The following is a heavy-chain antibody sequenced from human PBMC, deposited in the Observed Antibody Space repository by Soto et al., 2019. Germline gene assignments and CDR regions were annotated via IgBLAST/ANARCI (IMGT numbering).Heavy chain of an antibody. Sequence: EVQLLDSGGGLVQHGGSLRLSCAASGFTFSNYAMTWVRQGPGKGLEWVSGISGSGGRSYYADSVKGRFTISRDNSKRTLYLQKSSVRAEDTAVYYCAKAYFVWSSEQPYYFDYWGQGTLVTVSS. CDR3: AKAYFVWSSEQPYYFDY. CDR2: ISGSGGRS. V-gene: IGHV3-23*01. D-gene: IGHD3-16*01. CDR1: GFTFSNYA. J-gene: IGHJ4*02.